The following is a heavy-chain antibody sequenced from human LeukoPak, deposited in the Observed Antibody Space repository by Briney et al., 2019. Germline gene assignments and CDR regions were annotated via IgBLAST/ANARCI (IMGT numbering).Heavy chain of an antibody. D-gene: IGHD2-15*01. CDR3: ARVRGYGGWFDP. J-gene: IGHJ5*02. Sequence: SETLSLTCAVYGGSFSGYYWSWIRQPPGKGLEWIGEINHSGSTNYNPSLKSRVTISVDTSKNQFSLKLSSGTAADTAVYYCARVRGYGGWFDPWGQGTLVTVSS. CDR2: INHSGST. V-gene: IGHV4-34*01. CDR1: GGSFSGYY.